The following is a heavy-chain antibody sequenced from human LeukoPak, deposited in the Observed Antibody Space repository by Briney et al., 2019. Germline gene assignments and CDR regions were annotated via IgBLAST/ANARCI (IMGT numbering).Heavy chain of an antibody. CDR2: IYNGGHT. D-gene: IGHD4-23*01. CDR1: GFTVSSNY. Sequence: GGSLRLSCIASGFTVSSNYMTWVRQAPGKGLQWVSIIYNGGHTYYADSVKGRFTISRDNSKNTLYLQMNSLRAEDTAVYYCAKDTGGNGLFFDYWGQGTLVTVSS. CDR3: AKDTGGNGLFFDY. J-gene: IGHJ4*02. V-gene: IGHV3-53*01.